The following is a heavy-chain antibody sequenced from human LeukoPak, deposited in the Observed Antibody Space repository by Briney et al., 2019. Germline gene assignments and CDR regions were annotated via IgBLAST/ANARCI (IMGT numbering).Heavy chain of an antibody. Sequence: GGSLRLSCAASGFTFSSYSMNWVRQAPGKGLEWVANIKQDGSEKYYVDSVKGRFTISRDNAKNSLYLQMNSLRAEDTAVYYCARETYYYDSSGVYYFDYWGQGTLVTVSS. CDR1: GFTFSSYS. CDR2: IKQDGSEK. J-gene: IGHJ4*02. D-gene: IGHD3-22*01. V-gene: IGHV3-7*01. CDR3: ARETYYYDSSGVYYFDY.